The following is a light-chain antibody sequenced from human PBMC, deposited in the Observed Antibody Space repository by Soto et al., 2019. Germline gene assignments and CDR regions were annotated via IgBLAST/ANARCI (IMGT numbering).Light chain of an antibody. V-gene: IGLV2-14*01. J-gene: IGLJ1*01. Sequence: QSALTQRASLSVSPGQSITISCTGTSSDIGSYDYVSWYQQHPGKAPNLIIYEVTDRPSGVSNRFSGSKSGNTASLTISGLQAEDEADYYCSSFTSTSTRLFGSGTKVTVL. CDR1: SSDIGSYDY. CDR3: SSFTSTSTRL. CDR2: EVT.